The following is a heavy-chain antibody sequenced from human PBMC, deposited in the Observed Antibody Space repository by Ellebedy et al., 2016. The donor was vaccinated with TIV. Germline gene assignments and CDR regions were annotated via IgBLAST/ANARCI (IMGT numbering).Heavy chain of an antibody. CDR1: GYPFSSYV. CDR2: INTANGNT. Sequence: ASVKVSCKASGYPFSSYVLHWVRQAPGQRLEWIGWINTANGNTRYSQKFQGRVTITRDTSASTAYMELSGLRSEDTAVYYCARCSYFDWNWFDPWGQGTLVTVSS. J-gene: IGHJ5*02. CDR3: ARCSYFDWNWFDP. D-gene: IGHD3-9*01. V-gene: IGHV1-3*04.